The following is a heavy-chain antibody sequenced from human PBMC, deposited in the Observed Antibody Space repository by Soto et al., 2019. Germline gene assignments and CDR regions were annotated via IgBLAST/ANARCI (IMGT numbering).Heavy chain of an antibody. D-gene: IGHD4-17*01. Sequence: ASVKVSCKASGYTFTSYGISWVRQAPGQGLEWMGWISAYNGNTNYAQKLQGRVTMTTDTSTSTAYMELRSLRSDDTAVYYCARTGTTVTTAEFNYWGQGTLVTVSS. V-gene: IGHV1-18*01. CDR1: GYTFTSYG. J-gene: IGHJ4*02. CDR2: ISAYNGNT. CDR3: ARTGTTVTTAEFNY.